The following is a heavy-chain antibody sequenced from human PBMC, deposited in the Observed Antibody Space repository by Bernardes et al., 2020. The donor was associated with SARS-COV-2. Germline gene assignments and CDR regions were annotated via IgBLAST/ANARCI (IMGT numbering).Heavy chain of an antibody. D-gene: IGHD5-12*01. CDR1: GFTFSSSG. CDR2: IWYDGSNK. CDR3: AREGIVATITGIDY. Sequence: GGSLRLSCAASGFTFSSSGMHWVRQAPGQGLAWVAVIWYDGSNKYYADSVKGRFTISRDNSKNTLYLQMNSLRAEDTAVYYCAREGIVATITGIDYWGQGTLVTVSS. J-gene: IGHJ4*02. V-gene: IGHV3-33*01.